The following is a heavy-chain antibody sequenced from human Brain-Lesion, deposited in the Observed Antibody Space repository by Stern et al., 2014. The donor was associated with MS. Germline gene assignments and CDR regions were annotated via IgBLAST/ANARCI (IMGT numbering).Heavy chain of an antibody. Sequence: VQLVESGGGLVQPGGSLRLSCAASGFTFSNYWMHWVRQAPGKGLVWVSRVNNDGRRTSYADSVKGRFTMSRDNAKNTLYLQMNSLRVEDTAIYYCARGERWFDSWGQGTLVTVS. J-gene: IGHJ5*01. D-gene: IGHD3-10*01. V-gene: IGHV3-74*02. CDR1: GFTFSNYW. CDR2: VNNDGRRT. CDR3: ARGERWFDS.